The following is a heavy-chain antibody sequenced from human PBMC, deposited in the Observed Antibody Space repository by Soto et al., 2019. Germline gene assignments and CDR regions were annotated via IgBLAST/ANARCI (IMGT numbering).Heavy chain of an antibody. V-gene: IGHV4-34*01. CDR1: DGSFSGYY. CDR3: ARIRGAAAGTEYYYYYYGMDV. CDR2: INHSGST. J-gene: IGHJ6*02. D-gene: IGHD6-13*01. Sequence: SETLSLTCAVYDGSFSGYYWSWIRQPPGKGLEWIGEINHSGSTNYSTSLKTRLTISKDTSKNQVVLTMTNMDPVDTATYYCARIRGAAAGTEYYYYYYGMDVWGQGTTVTVSS.